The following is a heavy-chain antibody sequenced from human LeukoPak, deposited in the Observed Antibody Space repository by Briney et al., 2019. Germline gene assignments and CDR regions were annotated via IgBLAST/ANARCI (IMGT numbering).Heavy chain of an antibody. CDR2: IYSGGST. V-gene: IGHV3-66*01. D-gene: IGHD3-22*01. J-gene: IGHJ4*02. Sequence: PGGSLRLSCAASGFTVSSNYMNWVRQAPGKGLEWVSVIYSGGSTYYADSVKGRFTISRDNSKNTLYLQMNSLRAADTAVYYCARDRGAYYYDTGYWGQGTLVTVSS. CDR1: GFTVSSNY. CDR3: ARDRGAYYYDTGY.